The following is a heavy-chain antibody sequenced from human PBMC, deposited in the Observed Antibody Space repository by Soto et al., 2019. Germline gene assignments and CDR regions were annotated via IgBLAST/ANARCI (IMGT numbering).Heavy chain of an antibody. Sequence: SGPTLVNPTETLTLTCTLSGFSLSNARMGVSWKRQPPGKALEWLSHIFSNDEKTYSTSLKSRLTISKDTSKSQVVLTMTNMDPVDTATYYCARMLGDFWSGYLNWFDPWGQGTLVTVSS. D-gene: IGHD3-3*01. CDR3: ARMLGDFWSGYLNWFDP. V-gene: IGHV2-26*01. CDR1: GFSLSNARMG. CDR2: IFSNDEK. J-gene: IGHJ5*02.